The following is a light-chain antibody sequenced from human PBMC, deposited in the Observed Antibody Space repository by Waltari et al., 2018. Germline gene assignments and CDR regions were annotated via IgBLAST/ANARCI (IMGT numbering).Light chain of an antibody. J-gene: IGLJ3*02. Sequence: QSAMPQPASMSGSPGQSITVSCTGATRDIGRHNIVSWYQQHPGKAPKLILYDVNRRPSGVSDRFSGSKSGITASLTISGLQAEDEADYYCCSYAGSTTWVFGGGTKLTVL. V-gene: IGLV2-23*02. CDR3: CSYAGSTTWV. CDR2: DVN. CDR1: TRDIGRHNI.